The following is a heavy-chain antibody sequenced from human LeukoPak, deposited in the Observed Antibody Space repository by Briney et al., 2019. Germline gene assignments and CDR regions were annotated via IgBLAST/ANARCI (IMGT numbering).Heavy chain of an antibody. CDR2: IPSTSSYT. J-gene: IGHJ4*02. D-gene: IGHD6-13*01. CDR3: ARAANTAAGTPTLAIDY. CDR1: GFTFSDYY. Sequence: GGSLRLSCVASGFTFSDYYMSWIRQAPGKELEWVSYIPSTSSYTSYADSVKGRFTISRDNAKNSLYLQMNSLRAEDTAVYYCARAANTAAGTPTLAIDYWGQGTLVTVSS. V-gene: IGHV3-11*05.